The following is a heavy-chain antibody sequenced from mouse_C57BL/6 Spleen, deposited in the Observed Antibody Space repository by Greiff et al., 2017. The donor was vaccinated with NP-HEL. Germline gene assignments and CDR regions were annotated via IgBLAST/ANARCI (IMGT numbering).Heavy chain of an antibody. CDR1: GFTFSSYG. V-gene: IGHV5-6*01. J-gene: IGHJ4*01. D-gene: IGHD4-1*01. CDR2: ISSGGSYT. Sequence: DVHLVESGGDLVKPGGSLKLSCAASGFTFSSYGMSWVRQTPDKRLEWVATISSGGSYTYYPDRVKGRFTISRDNAKNTLYLQMSSLKSEDTAMYYCARQRSGTDYAMDYWGQGTSVTVSS. CDR3: ARQRSGTDYAMDY.